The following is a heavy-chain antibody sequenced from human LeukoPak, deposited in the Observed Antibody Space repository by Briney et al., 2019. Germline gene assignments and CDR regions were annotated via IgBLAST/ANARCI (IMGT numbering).Heavy chain of an antibody. D-gene: IGHD5-12*01. CDR3: AAWLPKASYYYYMDV. V-gene: IGHV1-69*02. J-gene: IGHJ6*03. Sequence: SVKVSCKASGGTFSRYSISWVRQAPGQGLEWMGRIIPIVGIADYAQKFQGRVTITADKSTSSAYMELNSLRSEDTAVYYCAAWLPKASYYYYMDVWGKGTTVIVSS. CDR1: GGTFSRYS. CDR2: IIPIVGIA.